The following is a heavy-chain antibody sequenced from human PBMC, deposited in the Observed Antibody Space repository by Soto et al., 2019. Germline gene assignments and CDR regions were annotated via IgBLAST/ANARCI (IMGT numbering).Heavy chain of an antibody. D-gene: IGHD1-7*01. CDR3: AREDNWNYDGAFDI. Sequence: GGSLRLSCAASGFTFSSYGMHWVRQAPGKGLEWVAVISYDGSNKYYADSVKGRFTISRDNSKNTLYLQMNSLRAEDTAVYYCAREDNWNYDGAFDIWGQGTMVTVSS. CDR2: ISYDGSNK. V-gene: IGHV3-30*03. CDR1: GFTFSSYG. J-gene: IGHJ3*02.